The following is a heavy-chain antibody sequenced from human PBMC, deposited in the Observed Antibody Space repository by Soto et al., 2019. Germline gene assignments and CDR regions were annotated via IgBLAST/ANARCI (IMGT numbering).Heavy chain of an antibody. J-gene: IGHJ4*02. CDR1: GFTFSVAW. V-gene: IGHV3-15*07. CDR2: IKSNAAGGTA. CDR3: ITEMGI. D-gene: IGHD2-2*03. Sequence: EVHLVESGGGLVKPGGSLRLSCAASGFTFSVAWMNWVRQAPGKGLDWVGRIKSNAAGGTADYAAPVKGRFTISRDDSKDTLYLQMNSLKIEDTAVYYCITEMGIGGQGTVVTVSS.